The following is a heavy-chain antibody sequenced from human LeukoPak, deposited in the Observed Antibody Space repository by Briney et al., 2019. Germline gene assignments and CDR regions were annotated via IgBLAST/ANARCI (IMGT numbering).Heavy chain of an antibody. CDR3: ARTRYYYNSRSYGAPYYFDY. Sequence: SGTLSLTCAVSGDSINNNKWWSWVRQPPGKGLEWIGEIYHSGSTNYNPSLKSRVTILVDKSKNQFSLKLSSVTAADTAVYYCARTRYYYNSRSYGAPYYFDYWGQGTLVTVSS. CDR2: IYHSGST. CDR1: GDSINNNKW. J-gene: IGHJ4*02. D-gene: IGHD3-10*01. V-gene: IGHV4-4*02.